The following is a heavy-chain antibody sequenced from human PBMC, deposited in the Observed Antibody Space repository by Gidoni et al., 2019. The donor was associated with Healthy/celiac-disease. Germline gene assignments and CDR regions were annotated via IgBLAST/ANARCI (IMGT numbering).Heavy chain of an antibody. V-gene: IGHV3-21*01. CDR2: ISSSSSYI. CDR3: ARDLNYYDSSGYYSRWFDP. J-gene: IGHJ5*02. D-gene: IGHD3-22*01. CDR1: GFPFSSSS. Sequence: EVQLVESGGGLVKPGGSLRLSCAASGFPFSSSSMNWVRQAPGKGLEWVSSISSSSSYIYYADSVKGRFTISRDNAKNSLYLQMNSLRAEDTAVYYCARDLNYYDSSGYYSRWFDPWGQGTLVTVSS.